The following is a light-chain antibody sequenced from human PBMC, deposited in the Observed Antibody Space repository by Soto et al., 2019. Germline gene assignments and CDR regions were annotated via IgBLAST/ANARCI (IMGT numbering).Light chain of an antibody. J-gene: IGLJ1*01. CDR3: SSYTSSSTPYV. CDR1: SSDVGGYNY. Sequence: QSALTQPACVSGSPGQSITISCSGTSSDVGGYNYVSWYQQHPGKAPKLMIYEVSNRPSGVSNRFSGSKSGNTASLTISGLQAEDEADYYCSSYTSSSTPYVFGTGTKLTV. V-gene: IGLV2-14*01. CDR2: EVS.